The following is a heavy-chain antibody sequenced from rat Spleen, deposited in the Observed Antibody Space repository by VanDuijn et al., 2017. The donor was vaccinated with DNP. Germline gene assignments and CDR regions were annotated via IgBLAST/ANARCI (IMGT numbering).Heavy chain of an antibody. V-gene: IGHV2S12*01. D-gene: IGHD1-3*01. CDR3: TREGTTVAPFDY. J-gene: IGHJ2*01. CDR1: GFSLASYG. CDR2: ISSGRST. Sequence: QVQLTESGPGLVQPSQTLSLTCTVSGFSLASYGVSWVRQPPGKGLELIAAISSGRSTYYNSALKSRLSISRDTSKSQVFLKMNSLQTEDTAIYFCTREGTTVAPFDYWGQGVMVTVSS.